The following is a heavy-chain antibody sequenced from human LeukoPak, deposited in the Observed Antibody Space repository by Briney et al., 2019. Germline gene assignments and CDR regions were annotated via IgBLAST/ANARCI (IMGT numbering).Heavy chain of an antibody. J-gene: IGHJ4*02. CDR2: RRNKANSFMT. Sequence: GGSLRLSCGTCGFTFSDHYMDWVGQAPGKGLQWCAGRRNKANSFMTEYAASVKGRFTISRDDSRKSLYLQLNSLKAEDTAVYYCAKDRGSFLDYWGQGTLVTVSS. CDR1: GFTFSDHY. V-gene: IGHV3-72*01. D-gene: IGHD2/OR15-2a*01. CDR3: AKDRGSFLDY.